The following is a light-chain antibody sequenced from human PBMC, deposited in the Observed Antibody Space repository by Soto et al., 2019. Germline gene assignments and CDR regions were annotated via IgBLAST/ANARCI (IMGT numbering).Light chain of an antibody. CDR3: QSYDSSLSGVV. V-gene: IGLV1-40*01. CDR1: SSNIGAGYD. J-gene: IGLJ2*01. Sequence: QSVLTQPPSVSGAPGQRVTISCTRSSSNIGAGYDVHWYQQLPGTAPKLLIYGNSNRPSGVPDRFSGSKSGTSASLAITGLQAEDDADYYCQSYDSSLSGVVFGGGTKLTVL. CDR2: GNS.